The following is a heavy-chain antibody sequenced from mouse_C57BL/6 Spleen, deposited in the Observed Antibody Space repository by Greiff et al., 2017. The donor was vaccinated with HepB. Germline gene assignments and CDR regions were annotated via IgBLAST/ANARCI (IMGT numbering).Heavy chain of an antibody. D-gene: IGHD2-13*01. V-gene: IGHV3-6*01. CDR2: ISYDGSN. CDR1: GYSITSGYY. J-gene: IGHJ3*01. CDR3: ARDQGTVTNWFAY. Sequence: DVQLQESGPGLVKPSQSLSLTCSVTGYSITSGYYWNWIRQFPGNKLEWMGYISYDGSNNYNPSLKNRISITRDTSKNQFFLKLNSVTTEDTATYYCARDQGTVTNWFAYWGQGTLVTVSA.